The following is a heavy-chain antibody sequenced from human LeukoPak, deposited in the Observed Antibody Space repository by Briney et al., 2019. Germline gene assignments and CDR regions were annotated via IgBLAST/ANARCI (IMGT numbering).Heavy chain of an antibody. CDR1: GFTFSSYW. D-gene: IGHD6-19*01. Sequence: PGGSLRLSCAASGFTFSSYWMHSVRQAPGKGLVWVSRINSDGSSTSYADSVKGRFTISRDNSKNTLYLQMNSLRAEDTAVYYCAKLIYSSGWYVPDYWGQGTLVTVSS. CDR2: INSDGSST. CDR3: AKLIYSSGWYVPDY. V-gene: IGHV3-74*01. J-gene: IGHJ4*02.